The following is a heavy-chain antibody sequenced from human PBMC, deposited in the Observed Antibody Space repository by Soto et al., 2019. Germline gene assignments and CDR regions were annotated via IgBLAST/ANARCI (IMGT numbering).Heavy chain of an antibody. Sequence: QVKLQESGPGLVKPSQTLSLTCTVSGGSISSGGYYWSWICQHPGKGLEWIGYIYYSGSTYYNPSLKSRVTISVDTSKNQFSLKLSSVTAADTAVYYCARVTTVTRDFDYWGQGTLVTVSS. CDR3: ARVTTVTRDFDY. CDR1: GGSISSGGYY. V-gene: IGHV4-31*03. D-gene: IGHD4-17*01. CDR2: IYYSGST. J-gene: IGHJ4*02.